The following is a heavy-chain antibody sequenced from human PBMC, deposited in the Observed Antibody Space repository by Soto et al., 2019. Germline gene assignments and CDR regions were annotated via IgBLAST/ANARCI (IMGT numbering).Heavy chain of an antibody. CDR2: IYWDDDK. CDR1: GISLSTSGVG. J-gene: IGHJ5*02. V-gene: IGHV2-5*02. Sequence: QITLKESGPTLVNPTQTLTLTCTFSGISLSTSGVGVGWIRQPPGKALEWLALIYWDDDKRYSPSLKSRLTITKDTSKNQVVLTMTNMDPVDTATYYCAHSSCSGGSCYSFIWFDPWGQGTLVTVSS. CDR3: AHSSCSGGSCYSFIWFDP. D-gene: IGHD2-15*01.